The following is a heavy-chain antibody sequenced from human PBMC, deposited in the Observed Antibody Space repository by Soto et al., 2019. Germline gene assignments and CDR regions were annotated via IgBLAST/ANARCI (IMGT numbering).Heavy chain of an antibody. CDR3: AREVISPATSDAFDI. V-gene: IGHV4-31*03. Sequence: QVQLQESGPGLVKPSQTLSVTCTVSGGSLSSDNFFWSWVRQHPETGLEWVGYIYHTGAAYYNPSLKSRLTISLDTSKNRFSLSLISVTAADTAVYYCAREVISPATSDAFDIRGQGTMVTVSS. D-gene: IGHD1-26*01. J-gene: IGHJ3*02. CDR1: GGSLSSDNFF. CDR2: IYHTGAA.